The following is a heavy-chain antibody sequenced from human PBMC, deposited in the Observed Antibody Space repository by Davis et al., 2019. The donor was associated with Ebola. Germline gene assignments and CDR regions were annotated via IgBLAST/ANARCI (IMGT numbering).Heavy chain of an antibody. J-gene: IGHJ6*04. Sequence: PSETLSLTCTVPGGSISSYYWSWIRQPPGKGLEWIGYIYYSGSTNYNPSLKSRVTISVDTSKNQFSLKLSSVTAADTAVYYCARVYGSYFMDVWGKGTTVTVSS. CDR2: IYYSGST. D-gene: IGHD1-26*01. V-gene: IGHV4-59*01. CDR1: GGSISSYY. CDR3: ARVYGSYFMDV.